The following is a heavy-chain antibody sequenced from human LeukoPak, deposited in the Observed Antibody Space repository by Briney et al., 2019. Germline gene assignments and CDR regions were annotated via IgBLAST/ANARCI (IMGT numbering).Heavy chain of an antibody. CDR3: AREAVAGQPDY. V-gene: IGHV3-30*14. CDR1: GFTFSSYA. J-gene: IGHJ4*02. CDR2: ISYDGSNK. Sequence: GGSLRLSCAASGFTFSSYAMHWVRQAPGKGLEWVAVISYDGSNKYYADSVKGRFTISRDNSKNTLYLQMNSLRAEDTAVYYCAREAVAGQPDYWGQGTLVTVSS. D-gene: IGHD6-19*01.